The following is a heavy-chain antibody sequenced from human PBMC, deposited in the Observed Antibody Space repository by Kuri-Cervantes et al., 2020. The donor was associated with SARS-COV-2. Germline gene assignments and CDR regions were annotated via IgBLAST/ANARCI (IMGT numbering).Heavy chain of an antibody. J-gene: IGHJ6*03. CDR1: GFTFSSYS. CDR3: ARDSPDYYYYMDV. V-gene: IGHV3-21*01. CDR2: ISSSSSYI. Sequence: TCAASGFTFSSYSMNWVRQAPGKGLEWVSSISSSSSYIYYADSVKGRFTISRDNAKNSLYLQMNSLRAEDTAVYYCARDSPDYYYYMDVWGKGTTVTVSS.